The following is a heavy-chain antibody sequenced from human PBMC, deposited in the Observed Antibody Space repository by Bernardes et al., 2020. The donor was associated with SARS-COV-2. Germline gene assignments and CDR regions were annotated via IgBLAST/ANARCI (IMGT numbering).Heavy chain of an antibody. D-gene: IGHD6-13*01. CDR2: FDPEDGET. V-gene: IGHV1-24*01. CDR1: GYTLTELS. J-gene: IGHJ5*02. CDR3: ATGTPYSRVNWFDP. Sequence: ASVKVSCKVSGYTLTELSMHWVRQAPGKGLGWMGGFDPEDGETIYAQKFQGRVTMTEDTSTDTAYMELSSLRSEDTAVYYCATGTPYSRVNWFDPWGQGTLVTVSS.